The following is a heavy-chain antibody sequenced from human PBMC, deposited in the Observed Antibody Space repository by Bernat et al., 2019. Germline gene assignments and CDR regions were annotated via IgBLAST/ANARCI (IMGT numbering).Heavy chain of an antibody. CDR3: ARALTLRDDGYYYGMDV. Sequence: QVQLQESGPGLVRPSGTLSLTCTVSGGSISSDHWWSWVRQPPGKGLEWIGEIYHSGSTNYNPSLKSRVTISVDKSKNQFSLKLSSVTAADTAVYYCARALTLRDDGYYYGMDVWGQGTTVTVSS. CDR1: GGSISSDHW. CDR2: IYHSGST. V-gene: IGHV4-4*02. J-gene: IGHJ6*02. D-gene: IGHD3-9*01.